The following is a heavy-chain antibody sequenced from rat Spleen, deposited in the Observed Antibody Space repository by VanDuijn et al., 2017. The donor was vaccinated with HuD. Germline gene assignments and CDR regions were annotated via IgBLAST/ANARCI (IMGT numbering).Heavy chain of an antibody. CDR3: ARGGYTTDYFYVGWFAY. CDR2: ISTGGTGT. D-gene: IGHD1-6*01. V-gene: IGHV5S14*01. J-gene: IGHJ3*01. CDR1: GFTFNNYG. Sequence: EVQLVESGGGLVQPGRSLKLSCAASGFTFNNYGMAWVRQTPTKGLEWVASISTGGTGTYYPDSVKGRFTISRDNAKNTQYLQMDSLRSEDTATYYCARGGYTTDYFYVGWFAYWGQGTLVTVSS.